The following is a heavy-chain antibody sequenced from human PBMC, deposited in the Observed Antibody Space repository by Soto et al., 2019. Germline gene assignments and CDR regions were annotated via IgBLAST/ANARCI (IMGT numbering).Heavy chain of an antibody. CDR3: AKTEGYCSGCSCYYYDYMDV. Sequence: LSLTCAASGFTFSSYAMSWVRQAPGKGLEWVSAIIGSGGSTYYADSVKGRSTISIDNSKNTLYLQMNSLRAEDTALYYSAKTEGYCSGCSCYYYDYMDVWGKGTTVTV. CDR1: GFTFSSYA. CDR2: IIGSGGST. D-gene: IGHD2-15*01. V-gene: IGHV3-23*01. J-gene: IGHJ6*03.